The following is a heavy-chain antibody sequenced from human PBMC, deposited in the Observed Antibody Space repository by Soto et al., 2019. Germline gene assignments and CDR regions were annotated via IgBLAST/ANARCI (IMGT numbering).Heavy chain of an antibody. V-gene: IGHV3-21*06. D-gene: IGHD2-2*02. CDR3: LRGGRGYTRDDVLDA. CDR2: ISTTSNPI. Sequence: EVQLVESGGGLVKPGGSLRLSCVDSGFTLSSYSMNWVRQAPGKGLEWVSSISTTSNPIFYADSVRGRFTISRDNAKNSLNLQMNSLRAEDTAVYYCLRGGRGYTRDDVLDAWGQGTMVTVSS. J-gene: IGHJ3*01. CDR1: GFTLSSYS.